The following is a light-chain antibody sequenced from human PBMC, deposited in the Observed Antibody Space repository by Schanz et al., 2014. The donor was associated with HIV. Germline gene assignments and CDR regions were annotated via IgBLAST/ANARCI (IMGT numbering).Light chain of an antibody. Sequence: AVVTQPPSLSGAPGQWVTVSCSGGSSNIGAGYAVHWYQQLPGTAPKLLIYGDNNRPSGVPDRFSGSKSGTSASLAITGLQAEDEADYYCQSYDSSQRVVVFGGGTKLTVL. CDR2: GDN. CDR3: QSYDSSQRVVV. CDR1: SSNIGAGYA. V-gene: IGLV1-40*01. J-gene: IGLJ2*01.